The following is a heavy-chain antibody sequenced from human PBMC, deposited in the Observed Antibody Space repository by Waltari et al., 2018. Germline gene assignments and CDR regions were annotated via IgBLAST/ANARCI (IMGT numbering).Heavy chain of an antibody. Sequence: DVQLVESGGGRAEPGGSLRLSCAASGFIFSDHSMNWVRRAPGKGLEWVSYISASRRTVWYADSVRGRFTISRDNARNSLDLEMTGLRVEDTAVYYCTRDLDVGGNFYFGMDVWGQGTTVIVSS. CDR3: TRDLDVGGNFYFGMDV. V-gene: IGHV3-48*04. J-gene: IGHJ6*02. D-gene: IGHD1-26*01. CDR1: GFIFSDHS. CDR2: ISASRRTV.